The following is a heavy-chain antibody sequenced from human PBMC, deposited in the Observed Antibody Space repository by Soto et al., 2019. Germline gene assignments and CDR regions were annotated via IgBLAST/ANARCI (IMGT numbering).Heavy chain of an antibody. J-gene: IGHJ6*02. CDR3: ARAYGSGSYYNLYYYYGMDV. V-gene: IGHV4-4*07. CDR2: IYTSGST. CDR1: GGSISSYY. D-gene: IGHD3-10*01. Sequence: QVQLQESGPGLVKPSETLSLTCTVSGGSISSYYWSWIRQPAGKGLEWIGRIYTSGSTNYNPSLKSRVTMSVDKSKNQFSLKLSSVTAADTAVYYCARAYGSGSYYNLYYYYGMDVWGQGTTVTVSS.